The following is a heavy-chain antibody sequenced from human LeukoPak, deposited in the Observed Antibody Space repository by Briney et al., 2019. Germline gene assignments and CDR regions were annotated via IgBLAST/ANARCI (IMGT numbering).Heavy chain of an antibody. CDR1: GGSISSGGYY. CDR2: IYYSGST. V-gene: IGHV4-31*03. CDR3: ARDRKTPRLYGWNWFDP. J-gene: IGHJ5*02. D-gene: IGHD6-19*01. Sequence: SETLSLTCTVSGGSISSGGYYWSWIRQHPGKGLEWIGYIYYSGSTYYNLSLKSRVTISVDTSKNQFSLKLSSVTAADTAVYYCARDRKTPRLYGWNWFDPWGQGTLVTVSS.